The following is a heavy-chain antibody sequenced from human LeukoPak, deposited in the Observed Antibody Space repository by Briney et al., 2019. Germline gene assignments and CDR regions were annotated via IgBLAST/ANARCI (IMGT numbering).Heavy chain of an antibody. CDR1: GGSISSYY. D-gene: IGHD6-13*01. J-gene: IGHJ5*02. CDR3: ARRDGIAWFDP. CDR2: IYTSGST. Sequence: SETLSLTCTVSGGSISSYYWSWIRQPPRKGLEWIGYIYTSGSTNYNPSLKSRVTISVDTSKNQFSLKLSSVTAADTAVYYCARRDGIAWFDPWGQGTLVTVSS. V-gene: IGHV4-4*09.